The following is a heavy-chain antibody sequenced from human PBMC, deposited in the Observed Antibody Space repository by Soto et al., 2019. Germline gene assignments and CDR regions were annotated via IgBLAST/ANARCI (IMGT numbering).Heavy chain of an antibody. Sequence: QVQLVQSGAEVKKPGASVKVSCKASGYTFTSYGISWVRQAPGQGLEWMGWISAYNGNTNYAQKLQGRDTMTTDTTRSTVYRVVRSLRSDVTAVYYCASWYYDSSGERILDYLGEGAMFTVSS. CDR2: ISAYNGNT. V-gene: IGHV1-18*01. D-gene: IGHD3-22*01. CDR3: ASWYYDSSGERILDY. CDR1: GYTFTSYG. J-gene: IGHJ4*02.